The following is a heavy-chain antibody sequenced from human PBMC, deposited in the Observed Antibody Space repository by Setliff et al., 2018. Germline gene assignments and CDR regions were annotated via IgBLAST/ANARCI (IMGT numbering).Heavy chain of an antibody. Sequence: ETLSLTCTVSGYSISNDYFWGWIRQPPGKGLEWIGSIYHSGSTSYYPSLKSRVTISVDTSKNQFSLNLSSVTAADTAVYYCAKHRSYFDYWGQGTLVTVSS. CDR2: IYHSGST. CDR3: AKHRSYFDY. V-gene: IGHV4-38-2*02. J-gene: IGHJ4*02. CDR1: GYSISNDYF.